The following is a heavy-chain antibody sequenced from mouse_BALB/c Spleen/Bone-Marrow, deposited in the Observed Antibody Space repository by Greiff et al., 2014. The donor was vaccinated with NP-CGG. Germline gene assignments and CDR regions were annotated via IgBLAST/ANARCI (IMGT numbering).Heavy chain of an antibody. V-gene: IGHV5-6-3*01. Sequence: VQLKESGGGLVQPGGSLKLSCAASGFTFSSYGMSWVRQTPDTRLELVATINSNVDSTYYPDSVKGRFTISRDTAKNTLYMQMSSLKSEETAMYYCVRGNYGNYVDYFDFWGQGTTRTVSS. CDR1: GFTFSSYG. CDR2: INSNVDST. CDR3: VRGNYGNYVDYFDF. J-gene: IGHJ2*01. D-gene: IGHD2-1*01.